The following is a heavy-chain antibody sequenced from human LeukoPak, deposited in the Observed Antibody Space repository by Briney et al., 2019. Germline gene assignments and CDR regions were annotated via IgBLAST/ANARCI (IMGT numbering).Heavy chain of an antibody. CDR3: TSRRQLYYYYYMDV. D-gene: IGHD2-2*01. Sequence: GGSLRLSCAASGFTFSLSAMHWVRQASGKGLEWVGRVRSKANSYATSYAASVKGRFTISRDDSKNTAYLQMNSLKTEDTAVYYCTSRRQLYYYYYMDVWGKGTTVTISS. CDR2: VRSKANSYAT. V-gene: IGHV3-73*01. CDR1: GFTFSLSA. J-gene: IGHJ6*03.